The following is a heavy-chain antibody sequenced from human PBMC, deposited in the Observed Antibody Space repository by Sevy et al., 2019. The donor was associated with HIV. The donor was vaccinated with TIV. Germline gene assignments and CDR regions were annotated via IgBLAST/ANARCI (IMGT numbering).Heavy chain of an antibody. CDR2: MSYDGSKK. CDR3: AKEGDGIRSHFEH. V-gene: IGHV3-30*18. Sequence: GGSLRLSCVASGFTFTTYGIHWVRQAPGKGPERVAVMSYDGSKKYYADSVKGRFTISRENSKNTLYLQMNSLRAEDTALYYCAKEGDGIRSHFEHWGQGTLVTVSS. CDR1: GFTFTTYG. J-gene: IGHJ4*02. D-gene: IGHD3-16*01.